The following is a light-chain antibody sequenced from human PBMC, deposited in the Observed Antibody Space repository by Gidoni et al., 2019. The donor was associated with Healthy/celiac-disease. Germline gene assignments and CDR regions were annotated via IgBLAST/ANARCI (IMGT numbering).Light chain of an antibody. CDR3: LQDYNDPWT. Sequence: ATQLPQSPSSLSASVGDRVTITCRASQGIRNDLGWYQQKPGKAPKLLIYAASSLQSGVPSRFSGSGSGTDFTLTISSLQPEDFATYYCLQDYNDPWTFGQGTKVEIK. V-gene: IGKV1-6*01. CDR2: AAS. CDR1: QGIRND. J-gene: IGKJ1*01.